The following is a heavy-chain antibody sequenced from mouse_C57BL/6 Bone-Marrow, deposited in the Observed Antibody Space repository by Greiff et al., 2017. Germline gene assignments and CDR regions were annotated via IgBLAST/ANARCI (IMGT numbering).Heavy chain of an antibody. Sequence: VQLQQPGAELVMPGASVKLSCKASGYPFTSYWMHWVKQRPGQGLEWIGEIDPSDSSTNYNQKFKGKSTLTVDESSRHAYMQLSSLTSEDSAVYYCARSIYDGYGAYWGQGTLVTVSA. CDR1: GYPFTSYW. CDR2: IDPSDSST. V-gene: IGHV1-69*01. J-gene: IGHJ3*01. CDR3: ARSIYDGYGAY. D-gene: IGHD2-3*01.